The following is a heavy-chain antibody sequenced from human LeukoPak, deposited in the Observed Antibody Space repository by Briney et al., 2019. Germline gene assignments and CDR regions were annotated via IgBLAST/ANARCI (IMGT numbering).Heavy chain of an antibody. V-gene: IGHV3-53*01. D-gene: IGHD6-25*01. J-gene: IGHJ6*02. CDR1: GFTVSSSY. CDR2: IHKDGQT. CDR3: ARDQSGLSSPVYGMDV. Sequence: GGSLRLSCAASGFTVSSSYVTWVRQAQGKGLEWVAVIHKDGQTYYSDSVRGRLTISRDSSKNTLYLEMNSLRAEDTAVYYCARDQSGLSSPVYGMDVWGQGTTVTVSS.